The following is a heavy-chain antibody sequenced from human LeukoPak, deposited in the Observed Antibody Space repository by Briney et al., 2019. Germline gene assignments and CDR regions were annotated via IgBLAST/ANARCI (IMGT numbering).Heavy chain of an antibody. CDR1: GGSISSSNW. J-gene: IGHJ4*02. D-gene: IGHD5-12*01. CDR2: IYHSGST. CDR3: ARGYSGYWGIDY. V-gene: IGHV4-4*02. Sequence: PSGTLSLTCAVSGGSISSSNWWSWVRQPAGKGLEWIGEIYHSGSTYYNPSLKSRVTISVDRSKNQFSLKLSSVTAADTAVYYCARGYSGYWGIDYWGQGTLVTVSS.